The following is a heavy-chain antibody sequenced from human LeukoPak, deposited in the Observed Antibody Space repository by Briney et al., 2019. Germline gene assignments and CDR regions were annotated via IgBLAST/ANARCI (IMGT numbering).Heavy chain of an antibody. J-gene: IGHJ4*02. CDR3: ARREWELSTYYFDY. CDR1: GYSFTSYW. Sequence: GESLQISCKGSGYSFTSYWIGWVRQMPGKGLEWMGLIYPGDSDTRYSPSFQGQVTISADKSISTAYLQWSSLKASDTAMYYCARREWELSTYYFDYWGQGTLVTVSS. V-gene: IGHV5-51*01. CDR2: IYPGDSDT. D-gene: IGHD1-26*01.